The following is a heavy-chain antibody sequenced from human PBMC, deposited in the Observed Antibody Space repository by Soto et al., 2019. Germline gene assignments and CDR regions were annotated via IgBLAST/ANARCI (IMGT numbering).Heavy chain of an antibody. CDR2: IRQSGDRS. D-gene: IGHD3-10*01. CDR3: VTAVRTRLDN. CDR1: GFSVSTSH. V-gene: IGHV3-23*01. J-gene: IGHJ4*02. Sequence: GGSLRLSCAAAGFSVSTSHISWVRQAPGKGLEWVSSIRQSGDRSSYADSAKGRFTISRDNSKNTLYLQMNGLRLDDTAVYYCVTAVRTRLDNWGPGTLVTVSS.